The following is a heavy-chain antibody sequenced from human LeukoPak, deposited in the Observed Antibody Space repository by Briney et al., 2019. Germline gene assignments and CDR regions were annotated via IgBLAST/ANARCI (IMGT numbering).Heavy chain of an antibody. Sequence: GGSLRLSCAASGFTFSSHWMSWVRQAPGKGLEWVANIKQDGSEKYYVDSVKGRFTISRDNAKNSLYLQMNSLRAEDTAVYYCARVVEVPAAQYYYYYYYMDVWGKGTTVTVSS. D-gene: IGHD2-2*01. CDR2: IKQDGSEK. V-gene: IGHV3-7*01. CDR1: GFTFSSHW. CDR3: ARVVEVPAAQYYYYYYYMDV. J-gene: IGHJ6*03.